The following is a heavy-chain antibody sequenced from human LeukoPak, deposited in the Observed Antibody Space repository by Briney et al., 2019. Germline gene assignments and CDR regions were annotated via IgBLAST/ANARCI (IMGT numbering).Heavy chain of an antibody. CDR2: IKNDGSDK. D-gene: IGHD5-12*01. V-gene: IGHV3-7*01. Sequence: GGSLRLSCEASGFSFSAAWMTWVRQAPGKGQEWVATIKNDGSDKYYVDSVKGRFTLSRDNAKNSVYLQMNSLRVEDTAVYYCVNLGYSDGGQGTLVTVSS. CDR3: VNLGYSD. J-gene: IGHJ4*02. CDR1: GFSFSAAW.